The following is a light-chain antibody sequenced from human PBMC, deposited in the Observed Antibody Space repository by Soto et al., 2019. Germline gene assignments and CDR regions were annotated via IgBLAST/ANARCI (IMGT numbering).Light chain of an antibody. CDR3: AAWDDSLDGPV. J-gene: IGLJ2*01. Sequence: QSALTQPPSASGTPGQRVTISCSGSSSNIGTNSVNWYQQLPGAAPKLLMFSNNQRPSGVPDRFSGSKSGTSASLAISGLRSEDEAQYYCAAWDDSLDGPVFGGGTQLTVL. V-gene: IGLV1-44*01. CDR1: SSNIGTNS. CDR2: SNN.